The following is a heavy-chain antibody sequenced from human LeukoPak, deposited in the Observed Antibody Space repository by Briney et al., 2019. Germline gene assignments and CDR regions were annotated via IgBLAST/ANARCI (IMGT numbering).Heavy chain of an antibody. Sequence: ASVKVSCKASGYTFTSYGISWVRQAPGQGLEWMEWISAYNGSTNYAQKLQGRVTMTTDTSTSTAYMELRSLRSDDTAVYYCAREDENYYDSSGPYWGQGTLVTVSS. V-gene: IGHV1-18*01. CDR2: ISAYNGST. J-gene: IGHJ4*02. CDR3: AREDENYYDSSGPY. CDR1: GYTFTSYG. D-gene: IGHD3-22*01.